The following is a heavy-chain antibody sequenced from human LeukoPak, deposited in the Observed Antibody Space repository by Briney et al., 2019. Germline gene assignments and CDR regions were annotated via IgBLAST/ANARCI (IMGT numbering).Heavy chain of an antibody. D-gene: IGHD4-17*01. V-gene: IGHV1-8*01. J-gene: IGHJ4*02. Sequence: ASVKVSCKAPGYTFTSYDINWVRQATGQGLEWMGWMNPNSGNTGYAQKFQGRVTMTRNTSISTAYMELSSLRSEDTAVYYCARGHDYGDYLDYWGQGTLVTVSS. CDR2: MNPNSGNT. CDR1: GYTFTSYD. CDR3: ARGHDYGDYLDY.